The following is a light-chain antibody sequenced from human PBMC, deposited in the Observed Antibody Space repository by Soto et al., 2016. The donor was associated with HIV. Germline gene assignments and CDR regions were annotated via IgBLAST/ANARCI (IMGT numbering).Light chain of an antibody. CDR1: QSISHY. V-gene: IGKV1-39*01. CDR3: QQSYSVSYT. Sequence: DIQMTQSPSSLSASVGDRVTITCRASQSISHYLNWYQQKPGTAPKLLIYGASSLQSGVTLRFSGSGSGTEFTLTITSLQPEDFATYYCQQSYSVSYTFGQGTKLEIK. CDR2: GAS. J-gene: IGKJ2*01.